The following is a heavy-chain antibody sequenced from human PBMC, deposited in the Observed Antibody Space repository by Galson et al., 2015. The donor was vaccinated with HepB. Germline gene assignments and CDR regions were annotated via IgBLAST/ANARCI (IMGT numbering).Heavy chain of an antibody. V-gene: IGHV1-18*04. CDR3: ARRALDY. Sequence: SVKVSCKASGYTFSNYGINWVRQAPGQGLEWMGWVSANNSGTNYAQKVHGRVTMTTDTSTNTAYMELRSLRSDDTAVYYCARRALDYWGQGTLVTVSS. J-gene: IGHJ4*02. CDR2: VSANNSGT. CDR1: GYTFSNYG.